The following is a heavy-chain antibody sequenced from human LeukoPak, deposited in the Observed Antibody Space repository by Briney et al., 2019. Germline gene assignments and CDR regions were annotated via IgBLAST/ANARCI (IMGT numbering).Heavy chain of an antibody. J-gene: IGHJ4*02. CDR2: ISGGGDTI. V-gene: IGHV3-48*03. Sequence: GGSLRLSCAASGFTFSSYEMNWVRQAPGKGLEWVSYISGGGDTIYYADSVKGGFTIPRDNAKNSLYLQMNSLRAEDTAVYYCARDGGTRLKYSFGYGDSWGQGTLVTVSS. CDR1: GFTFSSYE. CDR3: ARDGGTRLKYSFGYGDS. D-gene: IGHD3-22*01.